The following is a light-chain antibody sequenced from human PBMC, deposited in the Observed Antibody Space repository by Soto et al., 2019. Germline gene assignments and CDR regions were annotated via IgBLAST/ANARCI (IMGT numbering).Light chain of an antibody. CDR3: ETWGV. CDR2: LEGSGSY. V-gene: IGLV4-60*02. CDR1: SGHSSYI. J-gene: IGLJ3*02. Sequence: QPVLTQSSSASASLGSSVKLTCTLSSGHSSYIIAWHQQQPGKAPRYLMKLEGSGSYNKGSGVPDRFSGSSSGADRYLTISHLQFEDEADYYCETWGVFGGGTKLTVL.